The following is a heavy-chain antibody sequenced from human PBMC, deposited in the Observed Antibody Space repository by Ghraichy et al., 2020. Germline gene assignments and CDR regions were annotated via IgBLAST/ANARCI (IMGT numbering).Heavy chain of an antibody. J-gene: IGHJ4*02. V-gene: IGHV3-23*01. D-gene: IGHD2-15*01. CDR1: GFVFRNFA. Sequence: LSLTCAASGFVFRNFAMSWVRQAPGKGLEWVSVISGNGGTTDYADSVKGRFSISRDNAKNSLYLQMSSLRDEDTAVYYCAREGGNYCSGGSCSRDFDYWGQGTLVTVSS. CDR2: ISGNGGTT. CDR3: AREGGNYCSGGSCSRDFDY.